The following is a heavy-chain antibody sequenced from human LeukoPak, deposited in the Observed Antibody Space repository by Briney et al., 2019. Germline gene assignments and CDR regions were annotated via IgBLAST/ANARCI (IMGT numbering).Heavy chain of an antibody. Sequence: GVSLRLSCAASGFTFSSYGMHWLRQAPGKGLEGGAGIWYDGSNKYYADPVKVRFTISRDNSKNTLYLQMNSLRAEDTAVYYCAREGVLLWFGELTLGWFDPWGQGTLVTVSS. CDR1: GFTFSSYG. J-gene: IGHJ5*02. CDR2: IWYDGSNK. D-gene: IGHD3-10*01. V-gene: IGHV3-33*01. CDR3: AREGVLLWFGELTLGWFDP.